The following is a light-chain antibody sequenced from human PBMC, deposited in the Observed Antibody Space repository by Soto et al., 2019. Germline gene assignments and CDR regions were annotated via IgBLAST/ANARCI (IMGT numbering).Light chain of an antibody. J-gene: IGLJ1*01. CDR1: SSDVGSYNL. CDR3: CSFAGSSYV. Sequence: QSALTQPASVSGSPGQSITISCTGTSSDVGSYNLVSWYQQHPGKAPKLMIYEVTRRPSGVSNRFSGSKSDNTASLTISGLQAEDEAEYYCCSFAGSSYVFGTGPKVTVL. CDR2: EVT. V-gene: IGLV2-23*02.